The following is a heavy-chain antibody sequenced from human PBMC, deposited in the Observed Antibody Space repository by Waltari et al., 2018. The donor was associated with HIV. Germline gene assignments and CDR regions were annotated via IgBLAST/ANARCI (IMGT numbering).Heavy chain of an antibody. Sequence: QVQLQESGPGLVKPSETLSLTCTVSGGSISSYYWSWNRPHPGKGLEWIGYIYYSVSTNYNPSLKSRVTISVDTSKNQFSLKLSSVTAADTAVYYCARVFRGVKVYYYGMDVWGQGTTVTVSS. V-gene: IGHV4-59*01. D-gene: IGHD3-10*01. CDR1: GGSISSYY. J-gene: IGHJ6*02. CDR2: IYYSVST. CDR3: ARVFRGVKVYYYGMDV.